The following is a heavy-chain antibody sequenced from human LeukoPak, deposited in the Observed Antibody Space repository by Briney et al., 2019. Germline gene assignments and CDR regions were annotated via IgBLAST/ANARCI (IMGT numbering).Heavy chain of an antibody. CDR2: IRYDGSNK. CDR3: AKAPTYYDFWSGSEYYFDY. J-gene: IGHJ4*02. V-gene: IGHV3-30*02. D-gene: IGHD3-3*01. CDR1: GFTFSSYG. Sequence: GGSLRLSRAASGFTFSSYGMHWVRQAPGKGLEWVAFIRYDGSNKYYADSVKGRFTISRDNSKNTLYLQMNSLRAEDTAVYYCAKAPTYYDFWSGSEYYFDYWGQGTLVTVSS.